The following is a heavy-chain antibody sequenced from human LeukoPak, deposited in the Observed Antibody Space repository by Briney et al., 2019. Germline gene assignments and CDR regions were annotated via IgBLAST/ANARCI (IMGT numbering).Heavy chain of an antibody. V-gene: IGHV4-61*02. Sequence: SETLSLTCTVSGGSISNSSYYWSWIRQPAGKGLEWTGRIYTSGSTNYNPSLKSRATISVDTSKNQFSLKLRSVTAADTAVYYCARVDRYYYYMDVWGKGTTVTISS. J-gene: IGHJ6*03. CDR1: GGSISNSSYY. CDR2: IYTSGST. CDR3: ARVDRYYYYMDV.